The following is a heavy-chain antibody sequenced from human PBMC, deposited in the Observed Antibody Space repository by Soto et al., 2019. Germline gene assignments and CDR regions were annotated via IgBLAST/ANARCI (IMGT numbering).Heavy chain of an antibody. CDR2: INAGNGNT. J-gene: IGHJ4*02. V-gene: IGHV1-3*01. CDR3: GSAPYDSSGYYYAVGY. Sequence: QVQLVQSGAEVKKPGASVKVSCKASGYTFTSYAMHWVRQAPGQRLEWMGWINAGNGNTKYSQKFQGRVTITRDTSVSTAYMELSSLRSEDTAVYYCGSAPYDSSGYYYAVGYWGQGTLVTVSS. CDR1: GYTFTSYA. D-gene: IGHD3-22*01.